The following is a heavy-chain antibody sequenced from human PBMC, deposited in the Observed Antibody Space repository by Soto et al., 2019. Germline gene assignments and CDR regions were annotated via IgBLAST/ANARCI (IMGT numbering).Heavy chain of an antibody. CDR1: GFTFSSYS. J-gene: IGHJ4*02. D-gene: IGHD3-10*01. Sequence: EVQLVESGGGLVRPGGSLRLSCAASGFTFSSYSMNWVRQAPGKGPEWVSLISSSSSYISYADSVRGRFTVSRDNAKNSLFLQMHSLRAEDTAVYYCARVNYFGSGGDPLDYWGQGTLVTVSS. V-gene: IGHV3-21*02. CDR3: ARVNYFGSGGDPLDY. CDR2: ISSSSSYI.